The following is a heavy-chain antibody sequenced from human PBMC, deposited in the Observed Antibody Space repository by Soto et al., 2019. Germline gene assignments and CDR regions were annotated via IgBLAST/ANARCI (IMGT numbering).Heavy chain of an antibody. Sequence: NPVGSLRLSCVASDFTFSTYSMNWVRQAPGKGLEWVAYISATSNHIYYADSLKGRFTISRDNAKSSLYLHMNSLRAEDTAVYFCARDSITIFGGGMDVWGQGTTVTV. CDR2: ISATSNHI. J-gene: IGHJ6*02. CDR3: ARDSITIFGGGMDV. D-gene: IGHD3-3*01. V-gene: IGHV3-21*01. CDR1: DFTFSTYS.